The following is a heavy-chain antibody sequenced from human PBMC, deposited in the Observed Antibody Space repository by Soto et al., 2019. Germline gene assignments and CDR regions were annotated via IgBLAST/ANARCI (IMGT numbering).Heavy chain of an antibody. D-gene: IGHD3-10*01. CDR2: IHNSGST. J-gene: IGHJ3*02. CDR1: GGSMNSHDYY. CDR3: ARGEVRGPVDI. V-gene: IGHV4-30-4*01. Sequence: PSETLSLTCTVSGGSMNSHDYYWSWIRQPPGKGLEWIGYIHNSGSTYYNPSLKSRLTISSDMSKNQFSLRLNSVTAADTALYFFARGEVRGPVDIWGQGTKVTVSS.